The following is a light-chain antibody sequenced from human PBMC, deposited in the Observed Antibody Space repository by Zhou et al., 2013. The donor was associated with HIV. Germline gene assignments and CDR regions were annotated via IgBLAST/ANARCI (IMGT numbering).Light chain of an antibody. Sequence: EIVMTQSPATLSVSPGERATLSCRASQSISSSLAWFQQKPGQAPKLLIYGASSRATGIPARFSGSGSGTEFTLTISSLQSEDFALYYCQQYAYWPPWTFGQGTKVEI. CDR2: GAS. CDR3: QQYAYWPPWT. CDR1: QSISSS. J-gene: IGKJ1*01. V-gene: IGKV3-15*01.